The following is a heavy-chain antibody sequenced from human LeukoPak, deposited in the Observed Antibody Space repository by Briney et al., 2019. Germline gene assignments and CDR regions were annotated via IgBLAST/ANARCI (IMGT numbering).Heavy chain of an antibody. J-gene: IGHJ4*02. D-gene: IGHD3-22*01. CDR3: AKDGDSSGMGGDY. V-gene: IGHV3-30*02. CDR1: GFTFSSFG. CDR2: IRYDGSNK. Sequence: PGGSLRLSCAISGFTFSSFGMHWVRQAPGKGLEWVAFIRYDGSNKYYADSVKGRFTISRDNSKNTLYLQMNSLRAEDTAVYYCAKDGDSSGMGGDYWGQGTLVTVSS.